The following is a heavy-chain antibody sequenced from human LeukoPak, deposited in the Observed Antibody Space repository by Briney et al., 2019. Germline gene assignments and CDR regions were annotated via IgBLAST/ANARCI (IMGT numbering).Heavy chain of an antibody. Sequence: PSETLSLTCTVSGGSISSSSYYWGWIRQPPGKGLEWIGSIFYSGSTYYNPSLKGPVTISVDTSKNQFSLKLTSVTAADTAVYYCARGEWELKVFDYWGQGTLVTVSS. CDR3: ARGEWELKVFDY. J-gene: IGHJ4*02. D-gene: IGHD1-26*01. V-gene: IGHV4-39*07. CDR1: GGSISSSSYY. CDR2: IFYSGST.